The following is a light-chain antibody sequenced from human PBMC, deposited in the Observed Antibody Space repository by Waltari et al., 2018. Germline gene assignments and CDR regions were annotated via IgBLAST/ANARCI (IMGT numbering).Light chain of an antibody. J-gene: IGKJ2*01. Sequence: EIVLTQSPATLSLSPGERATLSCWASQSVSGHLAWYQQKPGQAPRLLIYGASSRATGIPARFSGSGSGTDFTLTIRSLEPEDFAVYYCQQRSNWPPYTFGQGTKLEIK. CDR1: QSVSGH. CDR2: GAS. CDR3: QQRSNWPPYT. V-gene: IGKV3-11*01.